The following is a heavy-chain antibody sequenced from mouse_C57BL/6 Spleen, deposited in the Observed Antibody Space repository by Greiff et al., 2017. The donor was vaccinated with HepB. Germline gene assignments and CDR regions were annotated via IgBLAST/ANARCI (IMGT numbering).Heavy chain of an antibody. D-gene: IGHD2-5*01. CDR2: IDPETGGT. CDR3: TAYSNYLVFAY. J-gene: IGHJ3*01. V-gene: IGHV1-15*01. Sequence: VQLQQSGAELVRPGASVTLSCKASGYTFTDYEMHWVKQTPVHGLEWIGAIDPETGGTAYNQKFKGKAILTADKSSSTAYMELRSLASEDSAVYYCTAYSNYLVFAYWGQGTLVTVAA. CDR1: GYTFTDYE.